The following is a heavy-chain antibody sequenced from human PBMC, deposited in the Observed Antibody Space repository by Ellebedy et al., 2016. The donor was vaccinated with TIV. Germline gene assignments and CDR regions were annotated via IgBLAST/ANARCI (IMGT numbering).Heavy chain of an antibody. Sequence: ASVKVSCXASGYTFTSYGISWVRQAPGQGLEWMGWISAYNGNTNYAQKLQGRVTMTTDTSTSTAYMELRSLRSDDTAVYYCARISSGWYRIPYYYYGMDVWGQGTTVTVSS. CDR1: GYTFTSYG. D-gene: IGHD6-19*01. J-gene: IGHJ6*02. CDR2: ISAYNGNT. CDR3: ARISSGWYRIPYYYYGMDV. V-gene: IGHV1-18*04.